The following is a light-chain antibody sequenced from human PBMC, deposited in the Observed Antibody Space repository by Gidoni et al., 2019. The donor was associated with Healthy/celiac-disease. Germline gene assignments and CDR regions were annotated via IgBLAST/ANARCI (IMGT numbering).Light chain of an antibody. Sequence: DIKMTQSPSSRSASVGDRVTITCRASQGISNYLAWYQQKPGKVPKLLIYAASTLQSGVPSRFSGSGSGTDFTLTISSLQPEDVATYYCHKYNSAPRTFGQGTKVEIK. V-gene: IGKV1-27*01. CDR1: QGISNY. CDR3: HKYNSAPRT. CDR2: AAS. J-gene: IGKJ1*01.